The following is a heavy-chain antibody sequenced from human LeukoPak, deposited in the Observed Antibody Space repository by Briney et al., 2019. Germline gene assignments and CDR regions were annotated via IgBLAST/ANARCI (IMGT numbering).Heavy chain of an antibody. CDR2: IYHSGST. Sequence: SETLSLTCTVSGYSISSGYYWGWIRQPPGKGLEWIGNIYHSGSTYYNLSLKSRVTMSVDTSKNQFSLKLSSVTAADTAVYFCARLDGYNPDYWGQGTLVTVSS. CDR1: GYSISSGYY. D-gene: IGHD5-24*01. V-gene: IGHV4-38-2*02. J-gene: IGHJ4*02. CDR3: ARLDGYNPDY.